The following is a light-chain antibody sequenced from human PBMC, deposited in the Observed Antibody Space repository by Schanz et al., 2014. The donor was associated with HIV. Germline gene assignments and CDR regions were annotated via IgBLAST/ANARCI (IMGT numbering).Light chain of an antibody. J-gene: IGKJ5*01. CDR1: QSISSY. CDR3: EQSYSAPSIT. CDR2: GAS. Sequence: DIQMTQSPSTLSASVGDRVTITCRASQSISSYLNWYQQKPGKAPKLLIYGASTLQSGVPSRFSGSGSGTDFTLTINSLQPEDFVTYYCEQSYSAPSITFGQGTRLE. V-gene: IGKV1-39*01.